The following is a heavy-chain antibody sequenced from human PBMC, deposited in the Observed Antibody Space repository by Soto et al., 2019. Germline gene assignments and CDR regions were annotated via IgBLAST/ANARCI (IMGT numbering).Heavy chain of an antibody. D-gene: IGHD2-2*01. V-gene: IGHV1-69*02. CDR3: ARGIVLVPVGGMPYAFDI. J-gene: IGHJ3*02. Sequence: SVKVSCKASGGTFSSYTISWVRQAPGQGLEWMGRIIPILGIANYAQKFQGRVTITADKSTSTAYMELSSLRSEDTAVYYCARGIVLVPVGGMPYAFDIWGQGTMVTVSS. CDR2: IIPILGIA. CDR1: GGTFSSYT.